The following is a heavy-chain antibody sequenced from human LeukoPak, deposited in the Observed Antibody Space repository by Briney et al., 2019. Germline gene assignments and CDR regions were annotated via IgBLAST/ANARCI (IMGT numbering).Heavy chain of an antibody. Sequence: ASVKVSCKASGYTFTSYGISWVRQTPGQGLEWMGWISAYNGNTNYAQKLQGRVTMTTDTSTSTAYMELRSLRSDDTAVYYCARDPKLITMARGNFFDYWGQGTLVTVSS. CDR3: ARDPKLITMARGNFFDY. CDR1: GYTFTSYG. CDR2: ISAYNGNT. D-gene: IGHD3-10*01. J-gene: IGHJ4*02. V-gene: IGHV1-18*01.